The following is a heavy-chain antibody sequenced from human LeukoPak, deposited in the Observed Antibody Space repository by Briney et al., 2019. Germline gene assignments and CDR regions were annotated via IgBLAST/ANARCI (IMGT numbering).Heavy chain of an antibody. V-gene: IGHV1-69*04. CDR2: IIPILGIA. J-gene: IGHJ4*02. D-gene: IGHD6-13*01. CDR1: GGTFSSYA. CDR3: ARDGAPLAAGTTGLDY. Sequence: GASVKVSCKASGGTFSSYAISWVRQAPGQGLEWMGRIIPILGIANYAQKFQGRVTITADKSTSTAYMELSSLRSEDTAVYYCARDGAPLAAGTTGLDYWGQGTLVTVSS.